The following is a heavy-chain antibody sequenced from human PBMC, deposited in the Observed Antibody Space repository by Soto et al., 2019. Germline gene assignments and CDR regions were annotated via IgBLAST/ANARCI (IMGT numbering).Heavy chain of an antibody. CDR2: IIPLLATP. D-gene: IGHD3-16*01. V-gene: IGHV1-69*06. CDR1: GGTFSSYA. Sequence: VQSGAEVKKPGSSVTVSCKASGGTFSSYAFSWVRQAPGQGLEWMGGIIPLLATPNYAQKCQGRVTITAEKSTSTAYMELRSPRPEDTAVYFCAGGRGASSGYYFDYRGQETLVTVSS. CDR3: AGGRGASSGYYFDY. J-gene: IGHJ4*02.